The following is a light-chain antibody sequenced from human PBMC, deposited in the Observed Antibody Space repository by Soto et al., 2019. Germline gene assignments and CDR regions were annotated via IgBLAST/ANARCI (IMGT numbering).Light chain of an antibody. CDR1: RSDVGPYNY. Sequence: SALTQPASGCGSRGQSITISCTGTRSDVGPYNYVSWYQHHPGKVPKLLIYEVTNRPSGVSDRFSGSKSGNTASLTISGLQAEDAADYYCSSKRDSSTLFVFGAGTKVTVL. J-gene: IGLJ1*01. V-gene: IGLV2-14*01. CDR3: SSKRDSSTLFV. CDR2: EVT.